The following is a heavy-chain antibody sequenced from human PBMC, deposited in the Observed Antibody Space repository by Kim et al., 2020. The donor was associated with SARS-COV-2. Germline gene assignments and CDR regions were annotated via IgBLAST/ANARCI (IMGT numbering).Heavy chain of an antibody. Sequence: GGSLRLSCAASGFTFSSYAMTWVCQAPGKGLEWASGVCASGYTTYYADSLKGRFTIYRDNSNNTLTLQMNSLRAEDTAVYYCAEGFHYYDSSTVHFHVMDVWGQGTTVIVSS. CDR2: VCASGYTT. CDR3: AEGFHYYDSSTVHFHVMDV. V-gene: IGHV3-23*01. J-gene: IGHJ6*02. D-gene: IGHD3-22*01. CDR1: GFTFSSYA.